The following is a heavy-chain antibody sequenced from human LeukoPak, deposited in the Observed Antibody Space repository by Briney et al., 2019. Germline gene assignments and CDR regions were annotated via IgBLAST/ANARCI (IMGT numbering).Heavy chain of an antibody. V-gene: IGHV3-23*01. J-gene: IGHJ5*02. CDR2: ISGSGGST. CDR3: AKDPRSHYWFDP. Sequence: GGSLRLSCAASGFTFSSYAMSWVRQAPGKGLEWVSAISGSGGSTYYADSVKGRFTISSHNSKNTLYLQMNSLRAEDTAVYYCAKDPRSHYWFDPWGQGTLVTVSS. CDR1: GFTFSSYA. D-gene: IGHD1-26*01.